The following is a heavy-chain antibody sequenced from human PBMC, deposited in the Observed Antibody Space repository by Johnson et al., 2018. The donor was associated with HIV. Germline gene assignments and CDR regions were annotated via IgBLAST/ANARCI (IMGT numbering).Heavy chain of an antibody. CDR2: LSHHGSNK. CDR3: ARGGAAGALDI. J-gene: IGHJ3*02. V-gene: IGHV3-30*14. Sequence: QVQLVESGGGVVQPGRSLRLACAASGFTFSSYAMHWVRQAPGKGLEWVALLSHHGSNKDCADSVKGRFTISRDNSKNTLYLQMGSLRAEDMAVYYCARGGAAGALDIWGQGTMVTVSS. D-gene: IGHD6-13*01. CDR1: GFTFSSYA.